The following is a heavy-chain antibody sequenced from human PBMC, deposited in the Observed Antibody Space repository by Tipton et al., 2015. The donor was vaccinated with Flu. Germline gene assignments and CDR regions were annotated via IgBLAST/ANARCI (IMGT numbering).Heavy chain of an antibody. J-gene: IGHJ3*02. CDR1: GGSISSGSYY. Sequence: TLSLTCTVSGGSISSGSYYWSWIRQPAGKGLEWIGRIYTSGSTYYNPSLKSRATMSVDTSKNQFSLKLSSVTAADTAVYYCARTFPPTYYGYVWGSYRYTRDAFDIWGQGTMVTVSS. CDR3: ARTFPPTYYGYVWGSYRYTRDAFDI. D-gene: IGHD3-16*02. CDR2: IYTSGST. V-gene: IGHV4-61*02.